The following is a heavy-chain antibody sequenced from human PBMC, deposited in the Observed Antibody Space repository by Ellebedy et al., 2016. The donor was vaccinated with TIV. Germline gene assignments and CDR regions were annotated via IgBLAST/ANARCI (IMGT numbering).Heavy chain of an antibody. CDR3: ARPDLDY. CDR2: IYSGGGT. J-gene: IGHJ4*02. CDR1: GFTFSSYA. Sequence: GGSLRLSCEASGFTFSSYAMGWVRQAPGEGLEWVSVIYSGGGTYYADSVKGRFTLSRDNSKNTLYLQMNSLRAEDTAMYYCARPDLDYWGQGTLVSVSS. V-gene: IGHV3-53*01.